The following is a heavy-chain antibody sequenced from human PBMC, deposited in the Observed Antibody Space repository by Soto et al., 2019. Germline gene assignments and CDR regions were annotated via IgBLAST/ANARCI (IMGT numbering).Heavy chain of an antibody. V-gene: IGHV1-18*04. J-gene: IGHJ5*02. CDR1: GYSFTSNS. CDR3: ARVWGSDQAPSGGAGFDP. CDR2: ISTYSGDP. Sequence: QVQLVQSGAEVKKPGASVKVACKTSGYSFTSNSITWVRQAPGQGLEGMGWISTYSGDPNYAQKFKGRVNMTTDTSTNTADMELRNLRSEDTAVCYCARVWGSDQAPSGGAGFDPWGQGTLVTVSS. D-gene: IGHD3-16*02.